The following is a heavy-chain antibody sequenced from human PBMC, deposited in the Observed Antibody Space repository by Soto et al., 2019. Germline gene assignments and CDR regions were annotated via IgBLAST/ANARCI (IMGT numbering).Heavy chain of an antibody. CDR3: KREGPGAHYVYPQIFDQ. CDR2: SNSDGSGI. V-gene: IGHV3-74*01. J-gene: IGHJ4*02. D-gene: IGHD3-16*01. Sequence: PGGSLRLSCAASGFTFSGYWMHWVRQVPGKGLMWVARSNSDGSGITYADSVKGRFTIFRDNVKNILFLQMNSLSADDSAVYYCKREGPGAHYVYPQIFDQGGRGTLV. CDR1: GFTFSGYW.